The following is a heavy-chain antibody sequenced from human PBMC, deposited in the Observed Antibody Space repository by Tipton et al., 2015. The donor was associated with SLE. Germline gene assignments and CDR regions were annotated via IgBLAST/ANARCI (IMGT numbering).Heavy chain of an antibody. V-gene: IGHV4-59*12. D-gene: IGHD3/OR15-3a*01. Sequence: TLSLTCTVSGGSINAYYWTWIRQPPGKGLEYIGYVYPSGGSDYNPSLSGRVTISFDTPKNQFSLKLSSVTAADTAVYYCARAPGLDRDYYFYYYMDVRGQVTTVIVSS. J-gene: IGHJ6*03. CDR3: ARAPGLDRDYYFYYYMDV. CDR1: GGSINAYY. CDR2: VYPSGGS.